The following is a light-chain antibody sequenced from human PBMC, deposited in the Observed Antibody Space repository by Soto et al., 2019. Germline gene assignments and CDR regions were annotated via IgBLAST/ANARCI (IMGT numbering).Light chain of an antibody. CDR2: EVT. Sequence: QSALTQPASVSGSPGPSIAISCTGSSSDVGIYNYVSWYQQHPGKVPKLIIYEVTNRPSGVSNRFSGSKSGNTASLTISGRQAEDEADDYCSSYTTSSTRVFGTGTKLTGL. CDR1: SSDVGIYNY. J-gene: IGLJ1*01. CDR3: SSYTTSSTRV. V-gene: IGLV2-14*01.